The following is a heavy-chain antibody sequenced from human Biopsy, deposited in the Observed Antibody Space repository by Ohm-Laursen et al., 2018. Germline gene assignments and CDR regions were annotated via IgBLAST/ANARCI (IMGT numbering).Heavy chain of an antibody. CDR1: GDSITTYY. V-gene: IGHV4-59*01. J-gene: IGHJ2*01. CDR3: ARDRGYYSDRTVPGYFDL. D-gene: IGHD3-22*01. CDR2: IYYRGNT. Sequence: SETLSLTCTVSGDSITTYYWNWIRQAPGKGLEWIGNIYYRGNTNYSPSLKGRVTISLDTSKNHFSLRLRSMTPADTAMYYCARDRGYYSDRTVPGYFDLWGRGTLVTVSS.